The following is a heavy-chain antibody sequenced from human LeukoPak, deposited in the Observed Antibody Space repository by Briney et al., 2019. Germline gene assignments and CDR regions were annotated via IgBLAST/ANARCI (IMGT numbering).Heavy chain of an antibody. CDR1: GGSFSGYY. V-gene: IGHV4-34*01. Sequence: SETLSLTCAVYGGSFSGYYWSWIRQPPGKGLEWIGEINHSGSTNYNPSLKSRVTISVDTSKNQFSLKLSSVTAADTAVYYCARQLLWFGELLGWFDPWGQGTLVTVSS. CDR2: INHSGST. CDR3: ARQLLWFGELLGWFDP. D-gene: IGHD3-10*01. J-gene: IGHJ5*02.